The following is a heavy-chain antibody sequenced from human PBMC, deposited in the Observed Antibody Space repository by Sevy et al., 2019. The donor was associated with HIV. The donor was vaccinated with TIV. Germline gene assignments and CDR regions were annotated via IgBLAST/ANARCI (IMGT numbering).Heavy chain of an antibody. D-gene: IGHD3-10*01. CDR1: GFTFSSYS. Sequence: GGSLRLSCAASGFTFSSYSMNWVRQAPGKGLEWVSYISSSSSTIYYADSVKGRFTISRDNAKNSLYLQMNSLRAEDTAVYYCARTGELQGVIIGRYYYYGMDVWGQGTTVTVSS. CDR3: ARTGELQGVIIGRYYYYGMDV. CDR2: ISSSSSTI. J-gene: IGHJ6*02. V-gene: IGHV3-48*01.